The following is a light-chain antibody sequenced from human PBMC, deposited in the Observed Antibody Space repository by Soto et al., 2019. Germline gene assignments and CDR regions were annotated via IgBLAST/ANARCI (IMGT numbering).Light chain of an antibody. CDR1: DSNIWYNS. J-gene: IGLJ2*01. CDR3: GTWDNGLSAVV. Sequence: QSVLTQPPSVSAAPGQKITISCSGSDSNIWYNSVSWYQQLPGTAPKLLISENDERPSDLPDRFSPSKSGTSATLGITGLQTGDEATYFCGTWDNGLSAVVFGGRTKVTVL. CDR2: END. V-gene: IGLV1-51*02.